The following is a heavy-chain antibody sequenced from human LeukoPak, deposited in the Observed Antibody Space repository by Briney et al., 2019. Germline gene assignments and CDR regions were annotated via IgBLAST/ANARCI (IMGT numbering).Heavy chain of an antibody. CDR2: TSYDGSNK. D-gene: IGHD5-18*01. V-gene: IGHV3-30-3*01. CDR1: GFTFSSYA. Sequence: GGSLRLSCAASGFTFSSYAMHWVRQAPGKGLEWVAVTSYDGSNKYYADSVKGRFTISRDNSKNTLYLQMNSLRAEDTAVYYCARGGGPDTAMEGYWGQGTLVTVSS. J-gene: IGHJ4*02. CDR3: ARGGGPDTAMEGY.